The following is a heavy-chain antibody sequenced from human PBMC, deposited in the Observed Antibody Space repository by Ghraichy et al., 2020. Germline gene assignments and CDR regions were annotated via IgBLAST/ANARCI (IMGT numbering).Heavy chain of an antibody. CDR1: GFTFSSYW. Sequence: GGSLRLSCAASGFTFSSYWMSWVRQAPGKGLEWVANIKQDGSEKYYVDSVKGRFTISRDNAKNSLYLQMNSLRAEDTAVYYCARDDEPGLGRYYGMDVWGQGTTVTVSS. V-gene: IGHV3-7*01. D-gene: IGHD1-26*01. CDR3: ARDDEPGLGRYYGMDV. J-gene: IGHJ6*02. CDR2: IKQDGSEK.